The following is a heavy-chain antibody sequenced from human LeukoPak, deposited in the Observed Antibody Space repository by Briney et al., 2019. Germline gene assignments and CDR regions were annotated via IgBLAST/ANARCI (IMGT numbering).Heavy chain of an antibody. Sequence: PSETLSLTCTVYGGSISYTTYHWGWIRQPPGKGLEWIGSFYYSGSTYYNPSLKSRVTISVDTPKNQSSLKLTSVTAADTAVYYCARLRFYDSSGEFVDHWGQGTLVTVSS. CDR2: FYYSGST. V-gene: IGHV4-39*01. J-gene: IGHJ4*02. CDR1: GGSISYTTYH. D-gene: IGHD3-22*01. CDR3: ARLRFYDSSGEFVDH.